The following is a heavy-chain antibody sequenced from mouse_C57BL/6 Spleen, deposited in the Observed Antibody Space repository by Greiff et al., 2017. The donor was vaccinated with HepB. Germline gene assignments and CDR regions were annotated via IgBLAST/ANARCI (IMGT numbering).Heavy chain of an antibody. V-gene: IGHV3-6*01. Sequence: EVKLLESGPGLVKPSQSLSLTCSVTGYSITSGYYWNWIRQFPGNKLEWMGYLSYDGSNNYNPSLKNRISITRDTSKNQFFLKLNSVTTEDTATYYCARDKEYFDYWGQGTTLTVSS. CDR1: GYSITSGYY. J-gene: IGHJ2*01. CDR3: ARDKEYFDY. CDR2: LSYDGSN.